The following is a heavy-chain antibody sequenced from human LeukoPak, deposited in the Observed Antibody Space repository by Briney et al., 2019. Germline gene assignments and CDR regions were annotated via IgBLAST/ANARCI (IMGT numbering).Heavy chain of an antibody. Sequence: PSQTLSLTCAVSGGSISSGGYSWSWLRQPPGKGLEWIGYIYYSGSTYYNPSLKSRVTISVDTSKNQFSLKLSSVTAADTAVYYCARVVPRTIYSNQYYYYYYMDVWGKGTTVTVSS. V-gene: IGHV4-30-4*07. J-gene: IGHJ6*03. CDR1: GGSISSGGYS. D-gene: IGHD4-11*01. CDR3: ARVVPRTIYSNQYYYYYYMDV. CDR2: IYYSGST.